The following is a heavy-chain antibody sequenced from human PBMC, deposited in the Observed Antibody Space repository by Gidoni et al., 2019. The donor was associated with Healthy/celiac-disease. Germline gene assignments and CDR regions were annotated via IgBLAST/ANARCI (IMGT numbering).Heavy chain of an antibody. CDR1: GGSISSSSYY. J-gene: IGHJ4*02. D-gene: IGHD3-10*01. V-gene: IGHV4-39*01. CDR3: ARLGSKTGLYYFDY. CDR2: IYYGGST. Sequence: QLQLQESGPGLVKPSETLSLTCTVSGGSISSSSYYWGWIRPPPGKGLEWIGSIYYGGSTYYNPTLKSRVTISVDTSKNQFSLKLSSVTAEDTAVYYCARLGSKTGLYYFDYWGQGTLVTVSS.